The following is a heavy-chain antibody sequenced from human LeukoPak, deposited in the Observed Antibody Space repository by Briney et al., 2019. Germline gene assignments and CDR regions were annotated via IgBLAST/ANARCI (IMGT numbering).Heavy chain of an antibody. J-gene: IGHJ4*02. CDR1: GYTLTGYY. V-gene: IGHV1-2*02. CDR2: INPNSGGT. Sequence: ASVKVSCKASGYTLTGYYTHWVRQAPGQGLEWMGWINPNSGGTNYAQKFQGRVTMTRDTSISTAYMELSMLRSDDTAVYYCARDFRYDSSGYYPSGYFDYWGQGTLVTVSS. D-gene: IGHD3-22*01. CDR3: ARDFRYDSSGYYPSGYFDY.